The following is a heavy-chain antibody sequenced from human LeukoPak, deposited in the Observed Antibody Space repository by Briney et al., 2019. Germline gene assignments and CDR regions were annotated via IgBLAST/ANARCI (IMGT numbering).Heavy chain of an antibody. CDR1: GLTVSSNY. Sequence: GGSLTLSCAASGLTVSSNYMSGVRQAPGKGLEWVSVIYSCGSTYHADSVKGRFTISRDNSKNTLYLQMKSLRAEDTAVYYCARGVQEVRGVIRFYYYYGMDVWGQGTTVTASS. CDR3: ARGVQEVRGVIRFYYYYGMDV. D-gene: IGHD3-10*01. V-gene: IGHV3-53*01. J-gene: IGHJ6*02. CDR2: IYSCGST.